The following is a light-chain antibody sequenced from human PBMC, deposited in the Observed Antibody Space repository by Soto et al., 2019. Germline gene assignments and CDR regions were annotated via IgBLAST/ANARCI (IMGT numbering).Light chain of an antibody. V-gene: IGKV3-15*01. CDR1: QSVSSN. Sequence: ETVLSQSPGTLYFSPGERATLSCRASQSVSSNLAWYQQKPGQAPRLLIYDASARATGIPARFSGSGSGTEFTLTISSLQSEDFAVYYCQQYNNWPPSFGQGTKVDI. CDR2: DAS. J-gene: IGKJ1*01. CDR3: QQYNNWPPS.